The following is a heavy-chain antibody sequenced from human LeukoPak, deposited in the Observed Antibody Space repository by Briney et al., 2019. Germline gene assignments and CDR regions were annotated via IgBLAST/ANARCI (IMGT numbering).Heavy chain of an antibody. CDR1: GYTLTELS. D-gene: IGHD1-14*01. CDR2: FDPEDGET. Sequence: ASVKVSCKVSGYTLTELSMPWVRQAPGKGLEWMGGFDPEDGETIYAQKFQGRVTMTEDTSTDTAYMELSSLRSEDTAVYYCATQTGYYYYYYMDVWGKGTTVTVSS. J-gene: IGHJ6*03. CDR3: ATQTGYYYYYYMDV. V-gene: IGHV1-24*01.